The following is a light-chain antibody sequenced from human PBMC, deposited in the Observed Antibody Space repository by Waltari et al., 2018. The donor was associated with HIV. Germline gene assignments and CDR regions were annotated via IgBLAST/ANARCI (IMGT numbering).Light chain of an antibody. CDR2: KAS. Sequence: DIQMTQSPSTLSASVGDRVTITCRASQSISNWLAWYQQKPGKAPKLLIYKASGLQSGVPSRFSGSGSGTEFTLTISSLQPDDFATYYCQQYYSDSPWTFGQGTKVEI. CDR3: QQYYSDSPWT. J-gene: IGKJ1*01. V-gene: IGKV1-5*03. CDR1: QSISNW.